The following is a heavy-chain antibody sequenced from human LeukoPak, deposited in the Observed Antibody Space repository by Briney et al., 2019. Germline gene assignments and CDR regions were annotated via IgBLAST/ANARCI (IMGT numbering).Heavy chain of an antibody. CDR2: INHSGST. Sequence: SETLSLTCAVYGGSFSGYYWSWIRQPPGKGLEWIGEINHSGSTNYNPSLKSRVTISVDTSKNQFSLKLSSVTAADTAVYYCARRAYSRWFDPWGQGTLVTVSS. CDR3: ARRAYSRWFDP. J-gene: IGHJ5*02. CDR1: GGSFSGYY. D-gene: IGHD2-15*01. V-gene: IGHV4-34*01.